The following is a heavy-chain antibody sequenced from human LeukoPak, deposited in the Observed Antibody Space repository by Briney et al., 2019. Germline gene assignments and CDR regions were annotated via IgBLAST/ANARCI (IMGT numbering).Heavy chain of an antibody. J-gene: IGHJ4*02. CDR2: IYSGGST. CDR1: GFTVSSNY. V-gene: IGHV3-66*02. CDR3: ARDVWFSSNFDY. D-gene: IGHD3-10*01. Sequence: EGSLRLSCAASGFTVSSNYMSWVRQAPGKGLEWVSVIYSGGSTYYADSVKGRFTISRDNSKNTLYLQMNSLRAEDTAVYYCARDVWFSSNFDYWGQGTLVTVSS.